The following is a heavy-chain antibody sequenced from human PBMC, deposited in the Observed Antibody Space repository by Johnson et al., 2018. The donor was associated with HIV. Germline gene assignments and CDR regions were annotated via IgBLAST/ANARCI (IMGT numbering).Heavy chain of an antibody. CDR2: ISWNSGSI. Sequence: VQLVESGGGLVQPGRSLRLSCAASGFTFDDYAMHWVRQVPGKGLEWVSGISWNSGSIGYADSVKGRFTISRDNSKNTLYLQMNSLRAEDTAVYYCAKDFYTSSWTNDAFDIWGQGTMVTVSS. CDR3: AKDFYTSSWTNDAFDI. J-gene: IGHJ3*02. CDR1: GFTFDDYA. D-gene: IGHD6-13*01. V-gene: IGHV3-9*01.